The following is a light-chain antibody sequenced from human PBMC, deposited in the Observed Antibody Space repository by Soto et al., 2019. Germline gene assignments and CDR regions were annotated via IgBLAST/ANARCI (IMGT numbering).Light chain of an antibody. CDR2: GTS. CDR1: QSVSSY. V-gene: IGKV3-15*01. Sequence: VFTQSPATLSLSPGERATLSCRASQSVSSYLAWYQQKPGQAPRLLIYGTSTRATGVPARFSGSGSGTEFTLTISNLQSEDFAVYYCQQYNDWPWTFGQGTKVDI. J-gene: IGKJ1*01. CDR3: QQYNDWPWT.